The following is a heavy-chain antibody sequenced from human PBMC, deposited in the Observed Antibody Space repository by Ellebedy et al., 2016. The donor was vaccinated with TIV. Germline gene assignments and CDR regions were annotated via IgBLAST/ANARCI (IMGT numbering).Heavy chain of an antibody. CDR1: GFTFSNYW. D-gene: IGHD6-13*01. Sequence: PGGSLRLSCAASGFTFSNYWMNWVRQAPGKGLEWVANIRQDGGEKFSMDSVKGRITVSRDNAKNSLYLQMDSVTAEETAVYYCARGVSMYTSSTWFDFDYWGQGAPVTVSS. CDR2: IRQDGGEK. J-gene: IGHJ4*02. CDR3: ARGVSMYTSSTWFDFDY. V-gene: IGHV3-7*04.